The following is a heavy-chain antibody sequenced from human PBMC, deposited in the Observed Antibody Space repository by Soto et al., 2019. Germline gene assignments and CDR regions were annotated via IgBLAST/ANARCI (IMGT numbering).Heavy chain of an antibody. CDR2: LWFDGSNQ. Sequence: QVQLVESGGGVVQPGRSLRLSCAASGFTFSSHGMHWVRQAPGKGLGWVAVLWFDGSNQYYTASVKGRFTISRDNSKNSLYLQMNSLRAEGTAVSYCARDGREWFGELYDYMDVWGKGTRVTVSS. CDR1: GFTFSSHG. CDR3: ARDGREWFGELYDYMDV. D-gene: IGHD3-10*01. J-gene: IGHJ6*03. V-gene: IGHV3-33*01.